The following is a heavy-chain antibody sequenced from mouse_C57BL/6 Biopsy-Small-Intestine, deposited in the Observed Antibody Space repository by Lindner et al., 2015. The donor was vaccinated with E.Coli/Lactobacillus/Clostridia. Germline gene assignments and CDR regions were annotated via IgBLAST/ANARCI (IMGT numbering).Heavy chain of an antibody. J-gene: IGHJ4*01. Sequence: VQLQESGGGLVKPGGSRKLSCAASGFTFSDYGMHWVRQAPEKGLEWVAYISSVSSNIHYADTVRGRVTISRDNAKNTLFLQMTSLRSEDTAMYYCARRGTDFFAMDYWGQGTSVTVSS. CDR3: ARRGTDFFAMDY. V-gene: IGHV5-17*01. CDR1: GFTFSDYG. CDR2: ISSVSSNI. D-gene: IGHD4-1*01.